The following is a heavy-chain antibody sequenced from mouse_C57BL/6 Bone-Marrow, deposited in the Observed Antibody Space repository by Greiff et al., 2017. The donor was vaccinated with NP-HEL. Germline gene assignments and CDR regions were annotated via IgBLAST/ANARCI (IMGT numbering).Heavy chain of an antibody. CDR2: ISSGGSYT. CDR3: ARHYYSNYCDY. V-gene: IGHV5-6*01. J-gene: IGHJ2*01. Sequence: EVKLVESGGDLVKPGGSLKLSCAASGFTFSSYGMSWVRQTPDKRLEWVATISSGGSYTYYPDSVKGRFTISRDNATNTLYLQMSRLKSEDTAMYYCARHYYSNYCDYWGQGTTLTVSS. D-gene: IGHD2-5*01. CDR1: GFTFSSYG.